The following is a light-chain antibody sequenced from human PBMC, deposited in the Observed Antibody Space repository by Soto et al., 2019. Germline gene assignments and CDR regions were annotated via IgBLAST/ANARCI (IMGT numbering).Light chain of an antibody. J-gene: IGKJ2*01. CDR3: QQSYSSLVRFT. Sequence: DIQMTQSPSSLSASVGDRVTITCQASKSIGTYLNWYQQKPGKAPKLLIYFASILQSGVPSRFSGSASGADFTLTISSLQPEDFATYYCQQSYSSLVRFTFGQGTNLWIK. CDR2: FAS. V-gene: IGKV1-39*01. CDR1: KSIGTY.